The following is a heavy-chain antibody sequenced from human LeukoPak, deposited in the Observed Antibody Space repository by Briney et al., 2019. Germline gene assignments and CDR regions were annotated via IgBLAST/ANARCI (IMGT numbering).Heavy chain of an antibody. D-gene: IGHD3-22*01. CDR1: GYSFINDD. Sequence: ASVKVSCKASGYSFINDDINWVRQAPGQGLEWMVWMSPSNGNTGFAQKFQGRVTLTWNTSITTAYMELSSLRSEDTAVYYCAREGSIGIDYWGQGTLVTVSS. J-gene: IGHJ4*02. V-gene: IGHV1-8*03. CDR3: AREGSIGIDY. CDR2: MSPSNGNT.